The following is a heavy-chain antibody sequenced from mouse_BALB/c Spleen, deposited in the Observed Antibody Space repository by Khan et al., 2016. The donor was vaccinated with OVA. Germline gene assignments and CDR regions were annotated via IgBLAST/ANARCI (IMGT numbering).Heavy chain of an antibody. Sequence: QVQLKQSGPGLVAPSQSLSITCTVSGFSLTDYGVSWIRQPPGKGLEWLGVIWGGGSIYYNSALKSRLSISKDNSKSQVFLKMSSLQTDDTAMYYCAKGVWSYYYALDYWGQGTSVTVSS. CDR2: IWGGGSI. J-gene: IGHJ4*01. CDR1: GFSLTDYG. CDR3: AKGVWSYYYALDY. V-gene: IGHV2-6-5*01.